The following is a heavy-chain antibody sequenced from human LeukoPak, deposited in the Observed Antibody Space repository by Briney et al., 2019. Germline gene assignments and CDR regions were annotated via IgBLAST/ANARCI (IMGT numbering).Heavy chain of an antibody. D-gene: IGHD6-6*01. CDR1: GGSFSGYY. V-gene: IGHV4-34*01. Sequence: SETLSLTSAVYGGSFSGYYWSLIRQPPGKGLEWIGEINHSGSTNYNPSLKSRVTISVDTSKNQFSLKLSSVTAADTAVYYCAREVRSSFYYYYYMDVWGKGTTVTVSS. CDR2: INHSGST. CDR3: AREVRSSFYYYYYMDV. J-gene: IGHJ6*03.